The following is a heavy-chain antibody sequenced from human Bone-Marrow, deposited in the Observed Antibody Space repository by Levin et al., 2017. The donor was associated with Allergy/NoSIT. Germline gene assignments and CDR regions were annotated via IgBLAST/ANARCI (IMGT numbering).Heavy chain of an antibody. CDR2: VHYSGNI. Sequence: PSETLSLTCTVSGASISDHSWSWIRQPPGRGLEWIAFVHYSGNINYNPSLRNRVAISFARMKGQFSLNLSSVTSADSATYYCARAPVVGTLKFDPWGQGTLVTVSA. D-gene: IGHD7-27*01. CDR1: GASISDHS. V-gene: IGHV4-59*11. J-gene: IGHJ5*02. CDR3: ARAPVVGTLKFDP.